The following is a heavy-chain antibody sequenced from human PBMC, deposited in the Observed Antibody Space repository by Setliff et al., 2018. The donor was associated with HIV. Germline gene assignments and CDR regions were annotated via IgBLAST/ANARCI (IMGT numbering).Heavy chain of an antibody. Sequence: PSETLSLTCVVSGYSISSGYYWGWIRQPPGKGLEWIASISHSGSTYHNPSLKSRVTISVDTSKKQFSLKLSSVTAADTAVYYCARLVEAYDSSGYFFNWFDPWGQGTLVTVSS. J-gene: IGHJ5*02. CDR3: ARLVEAYDSSGYFFNWFDP. CDR1: GYSISSGYY. CDR2: ISHSGST. D-gene: IGHD3-22*01. V-gene: IGHV4-38-2*01.